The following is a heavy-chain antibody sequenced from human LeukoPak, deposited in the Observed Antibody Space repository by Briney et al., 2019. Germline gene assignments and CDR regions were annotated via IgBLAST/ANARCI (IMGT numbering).Heavy chain of an antibody. CDR2: ISSDGSNT. Sequence: GGSLRLSCAVSGFTFSSGYMHWVRQPPGKGPVWVSRISSDGSNTIYADSVKGRFTISRDDARNTLYPQMNSLRDADTAVYYCARYTGGGVYWGQGTLVTVSS. D-gene: IGHD2-2*02. J-gene: IGHJ4*02. V-gene: IGHV3-74*01. CDR1: GFTFSSGY. CDR3: ARYTGGGVY.